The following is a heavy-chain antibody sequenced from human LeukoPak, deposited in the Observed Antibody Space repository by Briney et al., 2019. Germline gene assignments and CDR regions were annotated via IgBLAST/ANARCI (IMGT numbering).Heavy chain of an antibody. V-gene: IGHV3-30*02. CDR1: GFTFSNYG. Sequence: PGGSLRLSCAASGFTFSNYGMHWVRQAPGKGLEWVAFIRNDDGSNKYYADSVKGRFTISRDNSKNTVHLQMNSLRAEDAAVYYCARGRGYSYGTDYWGQGTLITVSS. D-gene: IGHD5-18*01. CDR3: ARGRGYSYGTDY. J-gene: IGHJ4*02. CDR2: IRNDDGSNK.